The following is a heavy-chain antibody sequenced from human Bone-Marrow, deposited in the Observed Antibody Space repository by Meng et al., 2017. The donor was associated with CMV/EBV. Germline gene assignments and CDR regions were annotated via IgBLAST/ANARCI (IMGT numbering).Heavy chain of an antibody. J-gene: IGHJ4*02. CDR3: AHRGGEIYFDF. CDR2: IYCNDDK. Sequence: QITLKESGPTLVKPTQTLTLTCTFSGFSLSTSLVGGGWIRQPPGKALEWLALIYCNDDKRYSPSLRSRLTITKDSSKNQVVLTMTNMDPVDTATYYCAHRGGEIYFDFWGQGTLVTVSS. CDR1: GFSLSTSLVG. D-gene: IGHD3-16*01. V-gene: IGHV2-5*01.